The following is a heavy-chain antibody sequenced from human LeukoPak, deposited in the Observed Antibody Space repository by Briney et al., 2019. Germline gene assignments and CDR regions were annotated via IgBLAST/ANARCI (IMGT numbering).Heavy chain of an antibody. CDR2: IYYSGST. Sequence: PSETLSLTCTVSGGSISGYYWSWIRQPPGKGLEWIGYIYYSGSTNYNPSLKSRVTISVDTSKNQFSLRLSSVTAADTAVYYCARATYGSGSYDVWGQGTTVTVTS. CDR3: ARATYGSGSYDV. V-gene: IGHV4-59*08. D-gene: IGHD3-10*01. J-gene: IGHJ6*02. CDR1: GGSISGYY.